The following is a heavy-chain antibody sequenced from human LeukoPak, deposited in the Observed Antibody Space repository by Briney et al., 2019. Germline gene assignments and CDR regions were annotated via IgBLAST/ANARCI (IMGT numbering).Heavy chain of an antibody. CDR1: GGSINSDDYY. CDR2: IYYSGTT. CDR3: ARGHGIVVVPAAHDYYYYYMDV. Sequence: PSETLSLTCTVSGGSINSDDYYWNWIRQPPGKGLECIGYIYYSGTTYYNPSLKSRVTISLDTYKNQFSLKLSSVTAADRAVYYCARGHGIVVVPAAHDYYYYYMDVWGKGTTVTVSS. V-gene: IGHV4-30-4*01. D-gene: IGHD2-2*01. J-gene: IGHJ6*03.